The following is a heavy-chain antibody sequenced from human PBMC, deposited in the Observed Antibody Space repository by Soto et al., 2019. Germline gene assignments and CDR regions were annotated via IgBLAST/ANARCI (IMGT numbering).Heavy chain of an antibody. CDR1: GGSGGSFSGYY. CDR3: ARIVVVPAATTHWFDP. V-gene: IGHV4-34*01. Sequence: PSETLSLTCAVYGGSGGSFSGYYWSWIRQPPGKGLEWIGEINHSGSTNYNPSLKSRVTISVDTSKNQFSLKLSSVTAADTAVYYCARIVVVPAATTHWFDPWGQGTLVTVPQ. J-gene: IGHJ5*02. CDR2: INHSGST. D-gene: IGHD2-2*01.